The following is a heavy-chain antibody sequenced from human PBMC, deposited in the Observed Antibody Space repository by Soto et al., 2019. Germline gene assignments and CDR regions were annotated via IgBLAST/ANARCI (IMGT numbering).Heavy chain of an antibody. CDR1: EFSLSSRGVG. J-gene: IGHJ4*02. Sequence: SGPTLVNPTQTLTLACTFSEFSLSSRGVGVGWIRQPPGKALEWLALIYWDDDKRYSPSLKSRLTITKDTSKNQVVLTMTNMDPVDTATHYCARTKGPWSGYSPYDYWGQGTLVTVSS. D-gene: IGHD3-3*01. CDR3: ARTKGPWSGYSPYDY. V-gene: IGHV2-5*02. CDR2: IYWDDDK.